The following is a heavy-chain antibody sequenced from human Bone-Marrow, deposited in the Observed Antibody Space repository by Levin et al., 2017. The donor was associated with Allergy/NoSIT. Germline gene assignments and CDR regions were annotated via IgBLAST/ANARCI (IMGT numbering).Heavy chain of an antibody. J-gene: IGHJ4*02. V-gene: IGHV4-59*11. D-gene: IGHD6-13*01. Sequence: SETLSLTCTVSGDSLTSHYWSWIRQSPGKGLEWIGFIYYGGRTNYNPSLESRVRISVDTSKNQFSLRLATVTAADTAVYYCAKVDSSSWNPPEYYFDCWGQGALVAVSS. CDR2: IYYGGRT. CDR3: AKVDSSSWNPPEYYFDC. CDR1: GDSLTSHY.